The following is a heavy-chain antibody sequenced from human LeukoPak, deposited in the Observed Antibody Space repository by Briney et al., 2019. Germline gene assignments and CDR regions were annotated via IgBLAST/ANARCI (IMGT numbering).Heavy chain of an antibody. CDR2: INHSGST. Sequence: SETLSLACAVYGASFSGYYWSWIRQPPGKGLEWIGEINHSGSTNYNPSLKSRVTISVDTSKNQFSLKLSSVTAADTAVYYCARYDSNGFYYFDYWGQGTLVTVSS. V-gene: IGHV4-34*01. CDR1: GASFSGYY. CDR3: ARYDSNGFYYFDY. J-gene: IGHJ4*02. D-gene: IGHD3-22*01.